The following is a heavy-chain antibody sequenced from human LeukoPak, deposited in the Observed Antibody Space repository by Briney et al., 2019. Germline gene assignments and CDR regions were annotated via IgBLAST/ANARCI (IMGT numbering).Heavy chain of an antibody. D-gene: IGHD3-10*01. J-gene: IGHJ4*02. V-gene: IGHV3-48*01. CDR1: GFTFSSYP. CDR2: ISSSSSTI. Sequence: GGSLRLSCAASGFTFSSYPMSWVRQAPGKGLEWVSYISSSSSTIYYADSVKGRFTISRDNAKNSLYLQMNSLRAEDTAVYYCARARDLWFGELSEPLDYWGQGTLVTVSS. CDR3: ARARDLWFGELSEPLDY.